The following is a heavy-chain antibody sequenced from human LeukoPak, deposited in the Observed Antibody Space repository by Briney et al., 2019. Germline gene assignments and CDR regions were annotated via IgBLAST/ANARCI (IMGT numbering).Heavy chain of an antibody. CDR3: ARGVPSLLGTSFDY. Sequence: GGSLRLSCAASGFTFSDYYMSWIRQAPGKGLEWVSYISSSGSTIYYADSVKGRFTISRDNAKNSLFLQMNSLSVEDTALYYCARGVPSLLGTSFDYWGPGTVVTVSS. CDR2: ISSSGSTI. V-gene: IGHV3-11*01. D-gene: IGHD3-16*01. J-gene: IGHJ4*02. CDR1: GFTFSDYY.